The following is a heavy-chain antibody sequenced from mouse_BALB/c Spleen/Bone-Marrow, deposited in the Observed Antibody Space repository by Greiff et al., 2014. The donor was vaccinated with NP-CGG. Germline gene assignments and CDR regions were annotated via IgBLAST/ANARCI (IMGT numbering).Heavy chain of an antibody. CDR3: ASATTATFYAMDY. CDR1: GFNIRDTY. Sequence: EVKLVESGAELVKPGASVKLSCTVSGFNIRDTYMHWVKQRPEQGLEWNGRIDPANGNTEYDPKFQGKATITADTSSNTAYLQLSSLTSEDTAVYYCASATTATFYAMDYWGQGTSVTVSS. J-gene: IGHJ4*01. V-gene: IGHV14-3*02. D-gene: IGHD1-2*01. CDR2: IDPANGNT.